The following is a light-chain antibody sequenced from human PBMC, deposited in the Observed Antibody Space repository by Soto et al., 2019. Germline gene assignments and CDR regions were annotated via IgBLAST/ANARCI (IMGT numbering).Light chain of an antibody. J-gene: IGKJ2*01. V-gene: IGKV3-15*01. CDR3: QQYYSTPYT. CDR2: ATS. Sequence: EIVMTQSPATLSVSPGERATLSCRASHRVSSYLAWYQQKPGQAPRLLIYATSTRATGIPARFSGSGSGTEFTLTISSLQSEDVAVYYCQQYYSTPYTFGQGTKLEIK. CDR1: HRVSSY.